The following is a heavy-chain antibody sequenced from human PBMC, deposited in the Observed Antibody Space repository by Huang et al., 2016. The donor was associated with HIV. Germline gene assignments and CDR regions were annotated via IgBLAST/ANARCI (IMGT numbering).Heavy chain of an antibody. J-gene: IGHJ3*01. V-gene: IGHV4-39*01. D-gene: IGHD3-16*01. Sequence: QLQLQESGPGLVRPSETLSLTCRVSGGSVNSGYYYWGWIRQPPGKGLEWIASVFYGGNTFYNPSLKRRVSMSVDTSKKRFSLNLSSVTAADTAVYFCARLPFDYVWGTQRQTALDELDVWGQGTMVTVSS. CDR3: ARLPFDYVWGTQRQTALDELDV. CDR2: VFYGGNT. CDR1: GGSVNSGYYY.